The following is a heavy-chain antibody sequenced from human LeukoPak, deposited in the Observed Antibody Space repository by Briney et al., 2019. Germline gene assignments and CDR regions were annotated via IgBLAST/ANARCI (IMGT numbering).Heavy chain of an antibody. D-gene: IGHD3-22*01. CDR1: GFTFITYA. CDR2: ISGSGTGGRT. Sequence: GGSLRLSCAASGFTFITYAMSWVRQAPGKGLEWVSGISGSGTGGRTYYADSVKGRFTISRDNSKNTLYLQMNSLRAEDTAVYYCAKDRCRDDSSGYYSHTFFDYWGQGTLVTVSS. V-gene: IGHV3-23*01. J-gene: IGHJ4*02. CDR3: AKDRCRDDSSGYYSHTFFDY.